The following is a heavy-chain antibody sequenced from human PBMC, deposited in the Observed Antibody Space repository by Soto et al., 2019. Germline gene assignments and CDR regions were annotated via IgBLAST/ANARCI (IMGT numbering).Heavy chain of an antibody. V-gene: IGHV3-7*01. D-gene: IGHD3-3*01. CDR3: ARDRNLYYDFWSGPD. Sequence: GSLRLSCAASGFTFSSYWMSWVRQAPGKGLEWVANIKQDGSEKYYVDSVKGRFTISRDNAKNSLYLQMNSLRAEDTAVYYCARDRNLYYDFWSGPDWGQETLVTVSS. CDR2: IKQDGSEK. J-gene: IGHJ4*02. CDR1: GFTFSSYW.